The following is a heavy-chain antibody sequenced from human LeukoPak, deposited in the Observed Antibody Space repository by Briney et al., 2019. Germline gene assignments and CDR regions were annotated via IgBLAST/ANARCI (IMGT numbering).Heavy chain of an antibody. CDR2: INPNSGGT. D-gene: IGHD6-13*01. CDR3: ARDTPGIAAAGTLAVISDYYYYMDV. J-gene: IGHJ6*03. Sequence: ASVKVSCKASGYTFTGYYMHWVRQAPGQGLEWMGWINPNSGGTNYAQKFQGRVTMTRDTSISTAYMELSRLRSDDTAVYYCARDTPGIAAAGTLAVISDYYYYMDVWGKGTTVTISS. V-gene: IGHV1-2*02. CDR1: GYTFTGYY.